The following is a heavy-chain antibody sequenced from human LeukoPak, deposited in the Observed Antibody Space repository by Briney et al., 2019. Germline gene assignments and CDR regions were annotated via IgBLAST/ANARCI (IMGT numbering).Heavy chain of an antibody. J-gene: IGHJ6*02. CDR2: ISSSSSYM. CDR1: GFTFSSYA. CDR3: ANTLGGAAAGRYYYGMDV. V-gene: IGHV3-21*01. Sequence: GRSLRLSCAASGFTFSSYAMHWVRQAPGKGLEWVSCISSSSSYMYYADSVKGRFTISRDNAKNSLYLQMNSLRAEDTAVYYCANTLGGAAAGRYYYGMDVRGQGTTVTVSS. D-gene: IGHD6-13*01.